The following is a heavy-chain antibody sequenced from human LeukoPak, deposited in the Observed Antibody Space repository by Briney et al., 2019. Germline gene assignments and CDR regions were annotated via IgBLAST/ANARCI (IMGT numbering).Heavy chain of an antibody. Sequence: SETLSLTCTVSGYSISSGYYWGWIRQPPGKGLEWIGTIYHSGSTYYNPSLKSRVTISVDTSKNQFSLKLSSVTAADTAVYYCARADYSSTWSHDYYYMDVWGKGTTVTVSS. D-gene: IGHD6-13*01. CDR2: IYHSGST. CDR3: ARADYSSTWSHDYYYMDV. CDR1: GYSISSGYY. J-gene: IGHJ6*03. V-gene: IGHV4-38-2*02.